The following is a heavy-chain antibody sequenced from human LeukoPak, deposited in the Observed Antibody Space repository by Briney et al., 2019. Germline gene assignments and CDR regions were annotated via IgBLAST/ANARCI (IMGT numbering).Heavy chain of an antibody. CDR2: ISSSSSYT. CDR3: ARDLTFGGVIVTGYFDY. CDR1: GFTFSDYY. V-gene: IGHV3-11*06. D-gene: IGHD3-16*02. Sequence: PGGSLRLSCAASGFTFSDYYMSWIRQAPGKGLEWVSYISSSSSYTNYADSVKGRFTISRDNAKNSLYLQMNSLRAEDTAVYYCARDLTFGGVIVTGYFDYWGQGTLVTASS. J-gene: IGHJ4*02.